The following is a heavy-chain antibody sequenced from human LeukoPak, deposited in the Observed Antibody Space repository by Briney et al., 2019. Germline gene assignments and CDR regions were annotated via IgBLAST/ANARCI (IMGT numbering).Heavy chain of an antibody. CDR2: INPNSGAT. V-gene: IGHV1-2*02. CDR1: VYTLTQYY. D-gene: IGHD2-21*01. J-gene: IGHJ4*02. CDR3: AGDVGVLTNY. Sequence: ASVKVSCKAYVYTLTQYYLQWVGRAPGQGLEWMGWINPNSGATSYAQKFQGRVTMTRDTSISTAYMELSRLRSDDTAVYYCAGDVGVLTNYWGQGTLVTVSS.